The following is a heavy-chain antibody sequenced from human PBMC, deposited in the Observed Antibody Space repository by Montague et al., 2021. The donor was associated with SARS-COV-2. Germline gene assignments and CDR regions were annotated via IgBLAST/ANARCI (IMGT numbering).Heavy chain of an antibody. CDR1: GGSISSSSYY. CDR2: IYYSGST. V-gene: IGHV4-39*01. D-gene: IGHD3-16*01. Sequence: SETLSLTCAVSGGSISSSSYYWGWIRQPPGKGLEWIGSIYYSGSTYYNPSLKSRVTISVDTSKNQFSLKLSSVTAADTAVYYCARRTSRDYYMDVWGKGTTVTVSS. J-gene: IGHJ6*03. CDR3: ARRTSRDYYMDV.